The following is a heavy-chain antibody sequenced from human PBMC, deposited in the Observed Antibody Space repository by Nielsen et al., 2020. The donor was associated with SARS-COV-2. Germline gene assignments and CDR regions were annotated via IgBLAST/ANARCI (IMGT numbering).Heavy chain of an antibody. CDR1: GFTFRSYG. J-gene: IGHJ4*02. CDR2: ISSDGST. CDR3: AREVIRHFDN. V-gene: IGHV3-48*04. Sequence: GSLRLSCAASGFTFRSYGLNWVRQAPGKGLEWISYISSDGSTSYADSVKGRFTISRDNPRNSLYLYMDSLRAEDMAVYYCAREVIRHFDNWGQGVLVTVSS.